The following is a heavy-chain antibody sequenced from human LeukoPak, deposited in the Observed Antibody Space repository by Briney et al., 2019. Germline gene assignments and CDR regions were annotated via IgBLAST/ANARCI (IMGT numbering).Heavy chain of an antibody. CDR1: GGTFSSYA. CDR2: IIPILGIA. Sequence: SVKVSCKASGGTFSSYAISWVRQAPGQGLEWMGRIIPILGIANYAQKFQGRVTITADKSTSTAYMELSSLRAGDTAVYYCARGKLDADFAWRWATCGMDVWGQGTTVIVSS. V-gene: IGHV1-69*04. J-gene: IGHJ6*02. D-gene: IGHD4-17*01. CDR3: ARGKLDADFAWRWATCGMDV.